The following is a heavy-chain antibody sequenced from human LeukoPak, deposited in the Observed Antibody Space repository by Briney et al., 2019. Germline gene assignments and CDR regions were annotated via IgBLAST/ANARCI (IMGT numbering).Heavy chain of an antibody. CDR2: ISGSGGST. CDR3: AKAPGMATIIFDY. V-gene: IGHV3-23*01. D-gene: IGHD5-12*01. Sequence: GGSLRLSCAASGFTFSSYAMSWVRQAPGEGLEWVSAISGSGGSTYYADSVKGRFTISRDNSKNTLYLQMNSLRAEDTAVYYCAKAPGMATIIFDYWGQGTLVTVSS. CDR1: GFTFSSYA. J-gene: IGHJ4*02.